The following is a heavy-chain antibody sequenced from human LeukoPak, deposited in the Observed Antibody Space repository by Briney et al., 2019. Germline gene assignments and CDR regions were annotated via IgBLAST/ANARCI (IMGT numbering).Heavy chain of an antibody. CDR3: ARGPRRLRYFDWLPYNWFDP. Sequence: SQTLSLTCTVSGGSISSGDYYWSWIRQPPGKGLEWIGYIYYSGSTYYSPYLKSRVTISVDTSKNQFSLKLSSVTAADTAVYYCARGPRRLRYFDWLPYNWFDPWGQGTLVTVSS. J-gene: IGHJ5*02. V-gene: IGHV4-30-4*01. CDR1: GGSISSGDYY. CDR2: IYYSGST. D-gene: IGHD3-9*01.